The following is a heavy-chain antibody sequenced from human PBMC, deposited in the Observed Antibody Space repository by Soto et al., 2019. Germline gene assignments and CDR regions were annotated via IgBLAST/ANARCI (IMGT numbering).Heavy chain of an antibody. CDR2: IDPSDSYT. CDR1: GYSFTSYW. D-gene: IGHD3-22*01. J-gene: IGHJ3*02. Sequence: PGESLKISCKGSGYSFTSYWISWVRQMPGKVLEWMGRIDPSDSYTNYSPSFQGHVTISADKSISTAYLQWSSLKASDTAMYYCARRYYYDSSGYAFDIWGQGXMVTV. CDR3: ARRYYYDSSGYAFDI. V-gene: IGHV5-10-1*01.